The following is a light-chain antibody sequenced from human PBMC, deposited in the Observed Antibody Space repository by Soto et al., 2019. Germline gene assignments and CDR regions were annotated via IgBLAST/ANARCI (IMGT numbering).Light chain of an antibody. Sequence: DIPMTQSPATLSASVGDRVTITCRASQNIDSYLAWYQKKPGKAPKPLIYKASSLDRGAPSRFSGSGSGTEFTLTISSLQPDDVATYYCQHYANSFFSFGPGTTVDLK. V-gene: IGKV1-5*03. J-gene: IGKJ3*01. CDR1: QNIDSY. CDR2: KAS. CDR3: QHYANSFFS.